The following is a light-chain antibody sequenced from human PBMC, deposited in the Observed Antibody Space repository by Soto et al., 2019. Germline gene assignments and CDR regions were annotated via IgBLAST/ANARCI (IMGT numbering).Light chain of an antibody. CDR2: DVS. Sequence: QSVLTQPPSASGSHGQSVTISCTGPSSYVGSYNYVSWYQQHPGKAPKLMLYDVSKRPSGVPDCVSGSKSGNTASLTVPGLQAEDEADYYCSSYAGSKNLVFGGGTKLTVL. CDR3: SSYAGSKNLV. J-gene: IGLJ2*01. V-gene: IGLV2-8*01. CDR1: SSYVGSYNY.